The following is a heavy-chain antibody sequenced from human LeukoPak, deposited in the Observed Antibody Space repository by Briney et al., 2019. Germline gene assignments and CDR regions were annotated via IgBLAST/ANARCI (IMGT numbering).Heavy chain of an antibody. D-gene: IGHD1-26*01. CDR3: ASSGSYRFDY. V-gene: IGHV3-23*01. CDR2: ISGSGGST. J-gene: IGHJ4*02. Sequence: GGSLRLSCAASGFTFSSYAMSWVRQAPGKGLEWVSAISGSGGSTYYADSVKGRFTISRDNAKNSLYLQMNSLRDEDTAVYYCASSGSYRFDYWGQGTLVTVSS. CDR1: GFTFSSYA.